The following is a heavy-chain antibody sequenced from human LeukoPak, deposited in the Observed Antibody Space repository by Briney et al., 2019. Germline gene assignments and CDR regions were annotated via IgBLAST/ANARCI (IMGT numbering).Heavy chain of an antibody. D-gene: IGHD1-26*01. CDR3: ASSGSYRFDY. V-gene: IGHV3-23*01. CDR2: ISGSGGST. J-gene: IGHJ4*02. Sequence: GGSLRLSCAASGFTFSSYAMSWVRQAPGKGLEWVSAISGSGGSTYYADSVKGRFTISRDNAKNSLYLQMNSLRDEDTAVYYCASSGSYRFDYWGQGTLVTVSS. CDR1: GFTFSSYA.